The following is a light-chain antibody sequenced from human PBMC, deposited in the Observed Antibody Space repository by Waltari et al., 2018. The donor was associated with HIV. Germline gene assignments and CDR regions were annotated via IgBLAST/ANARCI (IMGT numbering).Light chain of an antibody. J-gene: IGLJ3*02. Sequence: QSVLTQPPSVSAAPGQRVTISCPGSGSNIGNNYVSWYQQLPGTAPKLLNYDNDKRPSGIPARFSGSKSGTSATLGITGLQTGDEAHYYCGTWDNSLNTWVFGGGTKLTVL. CDR3: GTWDNSLNTWV. CDR1: GSNIGNNY. V-gene: IGLV1-51*01. CDR2: DND.